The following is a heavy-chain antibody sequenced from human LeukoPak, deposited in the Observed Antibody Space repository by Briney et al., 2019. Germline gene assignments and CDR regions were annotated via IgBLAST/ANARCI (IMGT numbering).Heavy chain of an antibody. V-gene: IGHV4-39*01. Sequence: WVRQPPGKGLEWIGSMYYSGSTYYNPSLKSRVTISVDTSKNQFSLKLSSVTAADTAVYYCATYSSSLNWFDPWGQGTLVTVSS. J-gene: IGHJ5*02. CDR2: MYYSGST. CDR3: ATYSSSLNWFDP. D-gene: IGHD6-6*01.